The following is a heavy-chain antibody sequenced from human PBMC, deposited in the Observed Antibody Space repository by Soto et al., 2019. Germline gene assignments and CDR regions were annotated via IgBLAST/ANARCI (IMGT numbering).Heavy chain of an antibody. J-gene: IGHJ6*02. CDR3: ARLHLRLLYGSGLYYYYGMDV. V-gene: IGHV4-39*01. CDR2: INYSGRT. Sequence: SETLSLTCTVSGGSISDSSHYWAWIRQPPGKGLEWIATINYSGRTYYNPSLRSRVTISVDTSRDQFSLNLNSVTAADTAVYYCARLHLRLLYGSGLYYYYGMDVWGQGATVTVSS. CDR1: GGSISDSSHY. D-gene: IGHD3-10*01.